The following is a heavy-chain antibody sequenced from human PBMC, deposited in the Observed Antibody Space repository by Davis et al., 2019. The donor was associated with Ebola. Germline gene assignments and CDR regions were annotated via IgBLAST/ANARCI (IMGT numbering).Heavy chain of an antibody. Sequence: GGSLRLSCAASGFTFSSYAMHWVRQAPGKGLEWVAVISYDGSNKYYADSVKGRFTISRDNSKNTLYLQMNSLRAEDTAVYYCAREFAGDPLYYYYGMDVWGQGTTVTVSS. V-gene: IGHV3-30*04. CDR1: GFTFSSYA. CDR2: ISYDGSNK. CDR3: AREFAGDPLYYYYGMDV. D-gene: IGHD4-17*01. J-gene: IGHJ6*02.